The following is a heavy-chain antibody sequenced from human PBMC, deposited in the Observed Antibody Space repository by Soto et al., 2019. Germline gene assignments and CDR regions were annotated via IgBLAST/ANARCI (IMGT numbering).Heavy chain of an antibody. Sequence: ASVKVSCKVSGYTLTELSMHWVRQAPGKGLEWMGGFDPEDGETIYAQKFQGRDTMNEDTSTDTANMELSSLRSEDTAVYYCATVSEFIVGATFYFDYWGQGTLVTVS. CDR3: ATVSEFIVGATFYFDY. D-gene: IGHD1-26*01. CDR1: GYTLTELS. J-gene: IGHJ4*02. CDR2: FDPEDGET. V-gene: IGHV1-24*01.